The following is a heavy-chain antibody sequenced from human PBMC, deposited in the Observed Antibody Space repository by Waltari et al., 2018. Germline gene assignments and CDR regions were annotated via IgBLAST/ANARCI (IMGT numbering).Heavy chain of an antibody. CDR3: ATSTVTEELRHTHTCMDV. Sequence: QVQLQQWGAGLLKPSETLSLTCAVYGGSFSGYYWSWIRQPPGKGLEWIGEIKQIGSTNYNPSLKSRVTISLDTSKNQFSLKLSSVTAADTAVYYCATSTVTEELRHTHTCMDVWGQGTTVTVSS. V-gene: IGHV4-34*01. CDR2: IKQIGST. D-gene: IGHD4-17*01. J-gene: IGHJ6*02. CDR1: GGSFSGYY.